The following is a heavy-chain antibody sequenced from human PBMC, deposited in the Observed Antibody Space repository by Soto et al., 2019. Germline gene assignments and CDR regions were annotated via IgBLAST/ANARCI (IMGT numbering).Heavy chain of an antibody. D-gene: IGHD1-26*01. J-gene: IGHJ3*02. V-gene: IGHV3-23*01. CDR1: GFTFSNYA. CDR3: AIVLRGSKFAVFDI. Sequence: GGSLRLSCTASGFTFSNYAMSWVRQAPGKGLQWVSGISGSGGSTYYADSVKGRFTISRDDSKNILYLQMNSLRAEDTAVHYWAIVLRGSKFAVFDIGGKGKRV. CDR2: ISGSGGST.